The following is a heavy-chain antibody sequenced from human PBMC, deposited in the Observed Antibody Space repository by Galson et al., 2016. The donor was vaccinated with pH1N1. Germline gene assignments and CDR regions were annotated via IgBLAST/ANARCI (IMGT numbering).Heavy chain of an antibody. CDR3: VRGNPFGAY. CDR2: IHQDPSVL. J-gene: IGHJ4*02. CDR1: GFTFSHFW. V-gene: IGHV3-7*01. Sequence: SLRLSCAASGFTFSHFWMIWVRQAPGTGLEWVAYIHQDPSVLYYGLSPKGRFTISRDNAKNSRYLQMNSLRAEDTAMYYCVRGNPFGAYWGQGILV. D-gene: IGHD3-10*01.